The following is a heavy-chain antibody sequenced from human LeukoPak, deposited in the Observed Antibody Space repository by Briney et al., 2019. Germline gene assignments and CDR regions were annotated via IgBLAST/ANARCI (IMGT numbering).Heavy chain of an antibody. CDR3: ARCCVSGYRAFDI. J-gene: IGHJ3*02. CDR2: ISYDGSNK. V-gene: IGHV3-30-3*01. D-gene: IGHD3-10*01. Sequence: PGRSLRLSCAASGITFSSYAMHWVRQAPGKGLEWVAVISYDGSNKYYADSVKGRFTISRDNAKNSLYLQLNDLRAEDTAVYYCARCCVSGYRAFDIWGQGTMVTVSS. CDR1: GITFSSYA.